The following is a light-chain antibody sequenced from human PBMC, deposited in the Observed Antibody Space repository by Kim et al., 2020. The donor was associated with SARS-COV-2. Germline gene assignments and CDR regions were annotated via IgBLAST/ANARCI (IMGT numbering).Light chain of an antibody. CDR1: SGHSSYA. Sequence: QLVLTQSPSASASLGDSVKLTCTLSSGHSSYAIACHQQQPEKGPRYLMKLNSDGSHSKGDVNPDRFSGSSSGAERYLTISSLQSEDEADYYCQTWGTVVFGGGTQLTVL. CDR2: LNSDGSH. CDR3: QTWGTVV. J-gene: IGLJ2*01. V-gene: IGLV4-69*01.